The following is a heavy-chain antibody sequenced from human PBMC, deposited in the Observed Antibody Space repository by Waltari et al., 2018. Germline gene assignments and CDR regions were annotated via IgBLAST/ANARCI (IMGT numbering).Heavy chain of an antibody. CDR3: ARVHSSRNNWFDP. Sequence: QVQLQESGPGLVKPSETLSLTCTVSGGSISRYYWSWIRQPAGKGLEWIGRIYTSGSTNYNPSLKSQVTMSVDTSKNQFSLKLSSLTAADTAVYYCARVHSSRNNWFDPWGQGTLVTVSS. J-gene: IGHJ5*02. CDR2: IYTSGST. CDR1: GGSISRYY. V-gene: IGHV4-4*07. D-gene: IGHD6-13*01.